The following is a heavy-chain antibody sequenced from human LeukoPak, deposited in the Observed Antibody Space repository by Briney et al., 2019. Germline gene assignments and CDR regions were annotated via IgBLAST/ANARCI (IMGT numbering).Heavy chain of an antibody. CDR2: ISGSDGST. D-gene: IGHD2-15*01. J-gene: IGHJ4*02. CDR1: GFAFSSYA. Sequence: GGSLGLSCVASGFAFSSYAMSWVRQAPGKGLEWISTISGSDGSTYFADSVKGRFTFSRDNSKNTLYLQMNSLRAEDTAVYYCAKSWGYCLDYWGQGTLVTVSS. CDR3: AKSWGYCLDY. V-gene: IGHV3-23*01.